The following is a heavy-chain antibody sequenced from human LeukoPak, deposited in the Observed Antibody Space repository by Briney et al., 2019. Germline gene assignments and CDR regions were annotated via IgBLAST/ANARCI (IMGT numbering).Heavy chain of an antibody. CDR3: AKEVGAYGDHAFDA. Sequence: GGSLRLSCAASGFTFSDYYMSWIRQAPGKGLEWVSALSRSGENIYYADSVKGRFTVSRDNSNNTLSLQMSSLRVEDTAVYFCAKEVGAYGDHAFDAWGQGAMVIVSS. CDR1: GFTFSDYY. D-gene: IGHD4-17*01. CDR2: LSRSGENI. J-gene: IGHJ3*01. V-gene: IGHV3-23*01.